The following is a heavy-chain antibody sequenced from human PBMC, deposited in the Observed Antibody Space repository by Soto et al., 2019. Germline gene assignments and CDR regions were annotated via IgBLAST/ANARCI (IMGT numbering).Heavy chain of an antibody. V-gene: IGHV1-69*13. J-gene: IGHJ6*02. D-gene: IGHD2-8*01. CDR3: ARSYCTNGVCYNAADYYYYGLDV. Sequence: SVKISCKASGGTFSSYAISWVRQAPGQGLEWMGGIIPIFGTANYAQKFQGRVTITADESTSTAYMELSSLRSEDTAVYYCARSYCTNGVCYNAADYYYYGLDVWGQGTTVTISS. CDR2: IIPIFGTA. CDR1: GGTFSSYA.